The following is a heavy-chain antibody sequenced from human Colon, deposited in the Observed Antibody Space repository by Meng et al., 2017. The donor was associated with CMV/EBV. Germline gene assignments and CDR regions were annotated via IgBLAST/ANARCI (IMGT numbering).Heavy chain of an antibody. D-gene: IGHD3-16*01. Sequence: EVELVESGGGLIQPGGSLRLSCTASGFTVSSNYMSWVRQAPGKGLEWVSVIYSGGTTYYADSMKGRFGISRDNSKNTMYLQMNNLRVEDAALYYCARAHSGSYGDSFDVWGQGTMVTVSS. CDR3: ARAHSGSYGDSFDV. CDR2: IYSGGTT. CDR1: GFTVSSNY. V-gene: IGHV3-53*01. J-gene: IGHJ3*01.